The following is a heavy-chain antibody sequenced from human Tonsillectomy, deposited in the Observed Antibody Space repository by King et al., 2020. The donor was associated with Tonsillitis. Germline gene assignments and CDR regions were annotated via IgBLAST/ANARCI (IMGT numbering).Heavy chain of an antibody. CDR1: GFTFDDYA. CDR2: ISWNSGSI. D-gene: IGHD6-13*01. J-gene: IGHJ4*02. CDR3: AKDMRGGHRTSWFCFDN. Sequence: EVQLVESGGGLVQPGRSLRLSCAASGFTFDDYAMHWVRQAPGKGLEWVSGISWNSGSIAYADSVKGRFTISRDNAKNSLYLQLSSLRAEDTALYYCAKDMRGGHRTSWFCFDNWGQGTLVTVSS. V-gene: IGHV3-9*01.